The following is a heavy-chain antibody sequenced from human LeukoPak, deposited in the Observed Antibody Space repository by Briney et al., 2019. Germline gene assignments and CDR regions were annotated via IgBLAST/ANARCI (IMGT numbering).Heavy chain of an antibody. V-gene: IGHV3-74*01. J-gene: IGHJ4*02. CDR1: GFTFSSYW. D-gene: IGHD4-23*01. Sequence: PGGSLSLSWPASGFTFSSYWMRWVRQAPGKGLVWVSRINSDGSSTSYADSVKGRFTITRDNAKNTLYLQMNSLRAEDTAVYYCASSVDWGQRTLVTVSS. CDR2: INSDGSST. CDR3: ASSVD.